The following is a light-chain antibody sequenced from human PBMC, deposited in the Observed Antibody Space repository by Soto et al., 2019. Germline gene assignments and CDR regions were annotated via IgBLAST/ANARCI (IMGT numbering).Light chain of an antibody. CDR3: QQSFRTPRT. V-gene: IGKV1-39*01. J-gene: IGKJ1*01. CDR1: QTINNF. CDR2: AAS. Sequence: DIQMTQSPSSLSASVGDRVTITCRASQTINNFLNSYQHKPGRAPKLLIFAASSLQSGVPSRFSGSGSGTDFSLTISSLQPVDSATYYCQQSFRTPRTFGQGTKVEIK.